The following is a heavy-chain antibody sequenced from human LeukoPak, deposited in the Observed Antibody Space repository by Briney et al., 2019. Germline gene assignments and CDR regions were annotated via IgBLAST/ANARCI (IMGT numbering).Heavy chain of an antibody. V-gene: IGHV3-13*01. CDR2: IGTAGDT. CDR3: ARGGNDDAFDY. Sequence: GGSLRLSCAASGFTFSSYDMHWVRQATGKGLEWVSAIGTAGDTYYPGSVKGRFTISRENAKNSLYLQMNSLRAGDTAVYYCARGGNDDAFDYWGQGTLVTVSS. D-gene: IGHD1-1*01. CDR1: GFTFSSYD. J-gene: IGHJ4*02.